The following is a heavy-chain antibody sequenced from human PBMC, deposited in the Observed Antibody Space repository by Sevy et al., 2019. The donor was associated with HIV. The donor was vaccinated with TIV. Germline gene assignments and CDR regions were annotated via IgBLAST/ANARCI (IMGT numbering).Heavy chain of an antibody. CDR2: IDPSGGNT. V-gene: IGHV1-46*01. CDR1: GDTLTNNY. J-gene: IGHJ4*02. CDR3: VRADPAQHFDS. Sequence: ASVKVSCKAPGDTLTNNYMHWVRQAPGQGLEWMGIIDPSGGNTSYAQKFQGRVTMTRDTSTSTLYMDLSSRRSEDTAVYYCVRADPAQHFDSWGQGTLVTVSS.